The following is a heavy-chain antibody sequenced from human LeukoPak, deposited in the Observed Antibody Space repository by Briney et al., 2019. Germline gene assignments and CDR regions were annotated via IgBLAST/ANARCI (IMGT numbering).Heavy chain of an antibody. D-gene: IGHD1-26*01. V-gene: IGHV3-74*01. J-gene: IGHJ4*02. CDR2: INGDESST. CDR3: ARGAKWAYYFDY. CDR1: TFTFNTYW. Sequence: GGSLRLSCAASTFTFNTYWMHWVRQVPGRGLEWVSRINGDESSTNYADSVKGRFTISRDNAKDTLYLHMNSLTAEDTAVYYCARGAKWAYYFDYWGQGTLVTVSS.